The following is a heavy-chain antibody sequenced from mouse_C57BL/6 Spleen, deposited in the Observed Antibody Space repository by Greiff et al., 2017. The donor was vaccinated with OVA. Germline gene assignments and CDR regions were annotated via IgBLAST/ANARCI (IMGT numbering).Heavy chain of an antibody. CDR3: ASPTVVATGAMDY. V-gene: IGHV1-82*01. CDR1: GYAFSSSW. Sequence: VQLQESGPELVKPGASVKISCKASGYAFSSSWMNWVKQRPGKGLEWIGRIYPGDGDTNYNGKFKGKATLTADKSSSTAYMQLSSLTSEDAAVYFCASPTVVATGAMDYWGQGTSVTVSS. D-gene: IGHD1-1*01. CDR2: IYPGDGDT. J-gene: IGHJ4*01.